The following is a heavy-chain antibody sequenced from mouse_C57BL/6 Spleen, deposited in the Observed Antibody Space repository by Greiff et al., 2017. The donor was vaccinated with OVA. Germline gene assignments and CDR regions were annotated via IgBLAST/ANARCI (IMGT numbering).Heavy chain of an antibody. Sequence: VKLMESGPELVKPGASVKISCKASGYAFSSSWMNWVKQRPGKGLEWIGRIYPGDGDTNYNGKFKGKATLTEDKSSSTAYMQISSLTSADSAVYFCARAITTVVATDWYFDVWGTGTTVTVSS. CDR3: ARAITTVVATDWYFDV. CDR1: GYAFSSSW. D-gene: IGHD1-1*01. V-gene: IGHV1-82*01. J-gene: IGHJ1*03. CDR2: IYPGDGDT.